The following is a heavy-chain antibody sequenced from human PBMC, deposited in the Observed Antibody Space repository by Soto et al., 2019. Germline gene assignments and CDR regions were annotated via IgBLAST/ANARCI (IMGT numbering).Heavy chain of an antibody. CDR1: GDSITSYY. V-gene: IGHV4-59*01. CDR2: IYYSGST. D-gene: IGHD2-2*03. Sequence: QVQLQESGPGLVKPSETLSLTCTVSGDSITSYYWSWIRQPPGKALEWIGYIYYSGSTDNNPSLRSRVTMSLDPAKKQCSLKLQSVTAADTAVYYCARDLGIGSGPFDAWGQGTMVTVSA. CDR3: ARDLGIGSGPFDA. J-gene: IGHJ3*01.